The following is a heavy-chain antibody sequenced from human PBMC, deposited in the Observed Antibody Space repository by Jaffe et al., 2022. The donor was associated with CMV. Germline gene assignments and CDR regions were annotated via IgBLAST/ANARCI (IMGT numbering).Heavy chain of an antibody. Sequence: EVQLVESGGGLVKPGGSLRLSCAASGFTFSSYSMNWVRQAPGKGLEWVSSISSSSSYIYYADSVKGRFTISRDNAKNSLYLQMNSLRAEDTAVYYCAREGVSEGLEMATIWGFDPWGQGTLVTVSS. CDR1: GFTFSSYS. J-gene: IGHJ5*02. CDR2: ISSSSSYI. CDR3: AREGVSEGLEMATIWGFDP. V-gene: IGHV3-21*01. D-gene: IGHD5-12*01.